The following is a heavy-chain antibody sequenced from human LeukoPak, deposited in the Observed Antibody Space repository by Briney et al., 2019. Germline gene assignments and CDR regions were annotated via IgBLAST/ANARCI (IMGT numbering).Heavy chain of an antibody. CDR1: GFTVRSKY. CDR2: IYSDENT. Sequence: GGSLRLSCAASGFTVRSKYMSWDRQAPGKGLEWVSVIYSDENTYYADSVMGRCTVSIDNSKKTVFLKMTSLRAEDTDVYYCAREIGVHGPMDCWGEGTLVTVSS. D-gene: IGHD1-1*01. CDR3: AREIGVHGPMDC. V-gene: IGHV3-53*01. J-gene: IGHJ4*02.